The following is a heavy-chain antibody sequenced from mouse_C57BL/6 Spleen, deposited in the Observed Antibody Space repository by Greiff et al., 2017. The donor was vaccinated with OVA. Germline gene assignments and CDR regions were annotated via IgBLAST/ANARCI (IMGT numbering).Heavy chain of an antibody. Sequence: QVQLQQSGAELVKPGASVKISCKASGYAFSSYWMNWVKQRPGKGLEWIGQIYPGDGDTNYNGKFKGKATLTADKSSSTAYMQLSSLTSEDSAVYFSARSYDYDPSMDYWGQGTSVTVSS. V-gene: IGHV1-80*01. D-gene: IGHD2-4*01. CDR2: IYPGDGDT. CDR1: GYAFSSYW. J-gene: IGHJ4*01. CDR3: ARSYDYDPSMDY.